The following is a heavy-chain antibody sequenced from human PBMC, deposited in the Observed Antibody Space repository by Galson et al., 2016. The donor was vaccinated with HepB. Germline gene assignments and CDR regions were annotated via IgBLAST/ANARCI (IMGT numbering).Heavy chain of an antibody. V-gene: IGHV6-1*01. CDR3: ARGHLVVPFSLYFNY. CDR1: GDSVASKSAA. CDR2: TYHTSNWYS. D-gene: IGHD2-15*01. J-gene: IGHJ4*02. Sequence: CAISGDSVASKSAAWNWIRHSPSRGLEWLGRTYHTSNWYSDYAVSVKSRITINPDTSKNQFSLQLNSVTPEDTAVYYCARGHLVVPFSLYFNYWGQGSLVTVSS.